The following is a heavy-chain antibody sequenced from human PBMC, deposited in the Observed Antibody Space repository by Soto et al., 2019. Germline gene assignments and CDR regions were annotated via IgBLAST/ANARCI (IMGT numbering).Heavy chain of an antibody. V-gene: IGHV1-2*04. CDR2: INTNSGVT. CDR1: GYTFTDYY. J-gene: IGHJ4*02. Sequence: QVQLVQSGAEVKKPGASVKVSCKASGYTFTDYYVHWVRQAPGQGLEWMGWINTNSGVTNFAQKFQGWVTLTRDTSVNKAYMELNRLKSDDTAVFFCARGVSGWSPFDFWGQGTLVTVSS. D-gene: IGHD6-19*01. CDR3: ARGVSGWSPFDF.